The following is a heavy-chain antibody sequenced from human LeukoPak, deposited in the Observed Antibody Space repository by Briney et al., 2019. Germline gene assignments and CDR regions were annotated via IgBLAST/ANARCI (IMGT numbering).Heavy chain of an antibody. CDR1: GFTFGSYG. Sequence: GRSLRLSCAASGFTFGSYGMHWVRQAPGKGLEWVAVIWYDGSNKYYADSVKGRFTISRDNSKNSLYLQMNSLRDEDTAVYYCARSSGALDYWGQGTLVTVSS. V-gene: IGHV3-33*01. CDR3: ARSSGALDY. D-gene: IGHD2-15*01. CDR2: IWYDGSNK. J-gene: IGHJ4*02.